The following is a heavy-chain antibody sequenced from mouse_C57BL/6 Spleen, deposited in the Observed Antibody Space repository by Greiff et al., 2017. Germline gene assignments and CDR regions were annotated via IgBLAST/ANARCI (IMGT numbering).Heavy chain of an antibody. CDR2: IYPGDGDT. CDR3: ARLGRGSSYWYFDV. J-gene: IGHJ1*03. D-gene: IGHD1-1*01. V-gene: IGHV1-80*01. CDR1: GYAFSSYW. Sequence: QVQLQQSGAELVKPGASVKISCKASGYAFSSYWMNWVKQRPGKGLERIGQIYPGDGDTNYNGKFKGKATLTADKSSSTAYMQLSSLTSEDSAVYFCARLGRGSSYWYFDVWGTGTTVTVSS.